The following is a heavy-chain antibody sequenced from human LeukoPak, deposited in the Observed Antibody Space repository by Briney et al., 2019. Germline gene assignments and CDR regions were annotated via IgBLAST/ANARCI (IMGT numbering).Heavy chain of an antibody. J-gene: IGHJ4*02. V-gene: IGHV3-23*01. CDR2: ISGSGGAT. CDR3: AKEGRGYSYGWDY. Sequence: GGSLRLSCAASGFTFSSYAMSWVRQAPGKGLEWVSTISGSGGATYYPGSVKGRFTISRDNSKNTLYLQMNGLRAEDTAVYYCAKEGRGYSYGWDYWGQGTLVTVSS. CDR1: GFTFSSYA. D-gene: IGHD5-18*01.